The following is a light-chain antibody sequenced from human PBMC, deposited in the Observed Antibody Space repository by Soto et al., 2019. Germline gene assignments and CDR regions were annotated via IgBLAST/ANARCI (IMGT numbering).Light chain of an antibody. CDR1: SNDVGAYIY. J-gene: IGLJ1*01. CDR3: SAYAGSNNFV. CDR2: EVS. Sequence: QSVLTQPASVSASPGQSITISCTGTSNDVGAYIYVSWYQQHPGKAPKLIIYEVSHRPSGVSDRFSGSKSGNTASLTISGLQTEDEADYYCSAYAGSNNFVFGSGTKVTVL. V-gene: IGLV2-14*01.